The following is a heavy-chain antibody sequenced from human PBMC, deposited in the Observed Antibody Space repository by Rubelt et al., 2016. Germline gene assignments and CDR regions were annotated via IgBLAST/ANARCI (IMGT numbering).Heavy chain of an antibody. Sequence: QVQLVQSGAEVKKPGSSVKVSCKASGGTFSSYAISWVRQAPGQGLEWMGWINAGNGHATYSQKFQGRVTITRDTSAGTAYMELIRLRSEDTAVYYCAISTYYYDSSGYYPYWYFDLWGRGTLVTVSS. D-gene: IGHD3-22*01. J-gene: IGHJ2*01. CDR3: AISTYYYDSSGYYPYWYFDL. V-gene: IGHV1-3*01. CDR1: GGTFSSYA. CDR2: INAGNGHA.